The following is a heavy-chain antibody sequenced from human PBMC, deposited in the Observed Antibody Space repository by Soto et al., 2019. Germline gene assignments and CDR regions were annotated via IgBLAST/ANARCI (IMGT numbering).Heavy chain of an antibody. CDR2: ISSNSAYI. Sequence: VGSLRLSCSASGFTFSNYAMSWVRQAPGKGLEWVSTISSNSAYIYYTDALRGRFTISRDNAKNSLHLQMNSLRAEDTAVYYCTRDASRDSSARGWFDPWGPGTLVTVSS. D-gene: IGHD6-13*01. V-gene: IGHV3-21*01. CDR1: GFTFSNYA. CDR3: TRDASRDSSARGWFDP. J-gene: IGHJ5*02.